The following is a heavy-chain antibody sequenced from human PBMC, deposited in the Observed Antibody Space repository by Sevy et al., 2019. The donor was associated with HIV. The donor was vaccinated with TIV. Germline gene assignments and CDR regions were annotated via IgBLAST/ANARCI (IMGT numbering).Heavy chain of an antibody. J-gene: IGHJ3*02. Sequence: GGSLRLSCAASGFSVSNSYMSWVRQAPGKGLQWVSVIYSGDNTYYTDSVKGRVTISRDNSKNTLYLQMNSLRAEDTAVYYCARLSVYYYDSSGYYTTGHAFDIWGQGTMVTVSS. CDR3: ARLSVYYYDSSGYYTTGHAFDI. CDR2: IYSGDNT. CDR1: GFSVSNSY. D-gene: IGHD3-22*01. V-gene: IGHV3-53*01.